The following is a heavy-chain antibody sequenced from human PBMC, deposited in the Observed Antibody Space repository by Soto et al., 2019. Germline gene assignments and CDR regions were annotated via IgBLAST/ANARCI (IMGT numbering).Heavy chain of an antibody. CDR2: IPYDGSNK. V-gene: IGHV3-30-3*01. Sequence: GGSLRLSCAASGFTFSSYAMHWVRQAPGKGLEWVAVIPYDGSNKYYADSVKGRFTISRDNSKNTLYLQMNSLRAEDTAVYYCARDPALRFLEWFFDYWGQGTLVTVSS. D-gene: IGHD3-3*01. CDR1: GFTFSSYA. CDR3: ARDPALRFLEWFFDY. J-gene: IGHJ4*02.